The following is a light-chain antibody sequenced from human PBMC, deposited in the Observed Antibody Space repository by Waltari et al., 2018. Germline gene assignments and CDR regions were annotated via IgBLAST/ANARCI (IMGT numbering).Light chain of an antibody. J-gene: IGLJ3*02. Sequence: QSALTQPRSASGSPGQSVTISCTGTSSAICCYNYVSWYQQHPGKAPKLIIYDVTMRPSGVPDRFSASKSGNTASLTIAGLQADDEADYYCYSYADTFTWVFGGGTKLTVL. CDR2: DVT. CDR3: YSYADTFTWV. CDR1: SSAICCYNY. V-gene: IGLV2-11*01.